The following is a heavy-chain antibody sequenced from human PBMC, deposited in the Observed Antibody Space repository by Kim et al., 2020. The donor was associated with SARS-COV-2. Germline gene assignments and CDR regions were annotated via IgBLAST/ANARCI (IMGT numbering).Heavy chain of an antibody. D-gene: IGHD3-9*01. CDR3: ARDSFEGRGLEAFDI. V-gene: IGHV6-1*01. Sequence: KGRITISPDTSKNQVSLQLNSVTPEDTAVYYCARDSFEGRGLEAFDIWGQGTIVTVSS. J-gene: IGHJ3*02.